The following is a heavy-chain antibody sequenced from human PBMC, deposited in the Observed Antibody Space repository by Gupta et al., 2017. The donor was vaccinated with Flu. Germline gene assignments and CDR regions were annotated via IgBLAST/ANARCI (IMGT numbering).Heavy chain of an antibody. CDR2: MNTGSGGT. J-gene: IGHJ6*02. CDR3: ARGVSNGMDV. D-gene: IGHD5/OR15-5a*01. Sequence: QVHLVQSGAEVKKPGASVKLSCKASGYTFSSTNYAVHWVRQAPGQGLEWMGVMNTGSGGTKYSQKLQGRVTITRDTSAATAYMELSSLASEDTAIYYCARGVSNGMDVWGQGTTVTVS. V-gene: IGHV1-3*04. CDR1: GYTFSSTNYA.